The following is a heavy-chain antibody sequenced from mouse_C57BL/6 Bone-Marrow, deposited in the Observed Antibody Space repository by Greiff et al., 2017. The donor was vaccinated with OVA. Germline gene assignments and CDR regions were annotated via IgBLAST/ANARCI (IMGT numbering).Heavy chain of an antibody. Sequence: QVQLQQSGAELVMPGASVKLSCKASGYTFTSYWMHWVKQRPGQGLEWIGEIDPSDSYTNYNQKFTGKSTLTVDKSSTTAYMQLSSLTSADSAVYYCARENGYDGGTWFAYGGQGTLVTVSA. D-gene: IGHD2-2*01. J-gene: IGHJ3*01. CDR2: IDPSDSYT. CDR3: ARENGYDGGTWFAY. V-gene: IGHV1-69*01. CDR1: GYTFTSYW.